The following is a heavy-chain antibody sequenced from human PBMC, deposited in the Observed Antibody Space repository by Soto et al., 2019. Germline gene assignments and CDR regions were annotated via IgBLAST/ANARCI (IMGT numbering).Heavy chain of an antibody. V-gene: IGHV4-61*01. CDR3: ARVEQWLVGVGDFDI. J-gene: IGHJ3*02. D-gene: IGHD6-19*01. CDR2: IYYSGST. CDR1: GGSVSSGSYY. Sequence: ETLSLTCTVSGGSVSSGSYYWSWIRQPPGKGLEWIGYIYYSGSTNYNPSLKSRVTISVDTSKNQFSLKLSSVTAADTAVYYCARVEQWLVGVGDFDIWGQGTMVTVSS.